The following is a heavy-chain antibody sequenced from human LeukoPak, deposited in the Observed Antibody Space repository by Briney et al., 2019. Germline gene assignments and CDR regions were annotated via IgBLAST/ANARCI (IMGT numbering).Heavy chain of an antibody. Sequence: GASVKVSCKASGYTFTGYYMHWVRQAPGQGLEWMGGFDPEDGETIYAQKFQGRVTMTEDTSTDTAYMELSSLRSEDTAVYYCATEYKFLAAAGFFDYWGQGTLVTVSS. D-gene: IGHD6-13*01. CDR1: GYTFTGYY. CDR2: FDPEDGET. J-gene: IGHJ4*02. CDR3: ATEYKFLAAAGFFDY. V-gene: IGHV1-24*01.